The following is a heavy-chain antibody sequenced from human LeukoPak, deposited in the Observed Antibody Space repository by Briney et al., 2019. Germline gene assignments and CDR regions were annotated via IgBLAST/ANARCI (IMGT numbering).Heavy chain of an antibody. J-gene: IGHJ5*02. D-gene: IGHD2-2*01. V-gene: IGHV1-69*04. CDR2: IIPILSIP. CDR1: GGTFSSYA. Sequence: SVKVSCKASGGTFSSYAINRERQAPGQGLEWMGRIIPILSIPNNAQKFQGRVTITADESTSTAYMELSSLRSEDTAVYYFARARDCSSTSCYGVSWFDPWGQGTLVTVSS. CDR3: ARARDCSSTSCYGVSWFDP.